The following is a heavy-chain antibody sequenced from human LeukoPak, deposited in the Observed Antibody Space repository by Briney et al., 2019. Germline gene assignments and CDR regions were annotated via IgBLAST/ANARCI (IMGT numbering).Heavy chain of an antibody. V-gene: IGHV1-69*05. D-gene: IGHD2-2*01. Sequence: GSSVKVSCKASGGTFSSYAISWVRQAPGQGLEWMGGIIPIFGTANYAQKFQGRVTITTDESTSTAYMELSSLRSEDTAVYYCARAPEMEYCSSTSCYYYYMDVWGKGTTVTVSS. J-gene: IGHJ6*03. CDR2: IIPIFGTA. CDR3: ARAPEMEYCSSTSCYYYYMDV. CDR1: GGTFSSYA.